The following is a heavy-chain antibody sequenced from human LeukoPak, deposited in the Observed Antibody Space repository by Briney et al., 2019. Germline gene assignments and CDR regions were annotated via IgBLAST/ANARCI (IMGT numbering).Heavy chain of an antibody. CDR1: GGSISSSSYY. CDR2: IYYSGST. V-gene: IGHV4-31*03. CDR3: ARRPDILTGYSP. D-gene: IGHD3-9*01. J-gene: IGHJ5*02. Sequence: PSETLSLTCTVSGGSISSSSYYWGWIRQPPGKGLEWIGYIYYSGSTYYNPSLKSRVTISVDTSKNQFSLKLSSVTAADTAVYYCARRPDILTGYSPWGQGTLVTVSS.